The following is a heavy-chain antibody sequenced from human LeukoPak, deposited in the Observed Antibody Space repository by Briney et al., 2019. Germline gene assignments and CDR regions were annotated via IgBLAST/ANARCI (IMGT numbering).Heavy chain of an antibody. CDR2: ISSSGSTI. CDR3: ARGYQPYDFRSGYPGY. D-gene: IGHD3-3*01. V-gene: IGHV3-11*04. Sequence: PGGSLRLSCAASGFTFSDYYMNWIRQAPGKGLEWVSYISSSGSTIYYADSVKGRFTISRDNAKNSLYLQMNSLRAEDTAVYYCARGYQPYDFRSGYPGYWGQGTLVTVSS. CDR1: GFTFSDYY. J-gene: IGHJ4*02.